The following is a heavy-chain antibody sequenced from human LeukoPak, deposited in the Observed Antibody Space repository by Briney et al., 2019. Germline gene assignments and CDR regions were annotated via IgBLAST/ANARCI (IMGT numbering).Heavy chain of an antibody. CDR3: ARERASNNHDNRFDP. D-gene: IGHD1-1*01. CDR1: GASFNDYY. J-gene: IGHJ5*02. Sequence: SETLSLTCAVYGASFNDYYWSWIRHSPTKGLEWIGEVNHSGSAKYNPSLKSRVTISADKSKNQFFLRLSPVAAADSGVYYCARERASNNHDNRFDPWGQGTLVTVSS. CDR2: VNHSGSA. V-gene: IGHV4-34*01.